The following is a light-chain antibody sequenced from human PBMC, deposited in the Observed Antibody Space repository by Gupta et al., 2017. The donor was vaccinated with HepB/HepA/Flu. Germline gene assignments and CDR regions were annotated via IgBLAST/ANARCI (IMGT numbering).Light chain of an antibody. CDR3: QQYDNLPLT. CDR1: QDISNY. CDR2: DAS. V-gene: IGKV1-33*01. J-gene: IGKJ4*01. Sequence: DIQMSQSPSSQSAAVGDRVTITCQASQDISNYLNWYQQKPGKAPKLLIYDASNLETGVPSRFSGSGSGTDFTFTISSLQPEDIATYYCQQYDNLPLTFGGGTKVEIE.